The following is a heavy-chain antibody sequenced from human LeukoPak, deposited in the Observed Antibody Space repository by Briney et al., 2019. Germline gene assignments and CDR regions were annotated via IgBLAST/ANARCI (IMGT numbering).Heavy chain of an antibody. CDR1: GVSINSHY. CDR2: IFCSGGT. Sequence: SETLSLTCTVSGVSINSHYRNWIRQPPGKGLEWIGYIFCSGGTNYNPSLKSRVTMSVDTSKSQFSLRVSSVTAADTAVYYCVVRQNEGFFDYWGQGPLVTVSS. D-gene: IGHD2/OR15-2a*01. V-gene: IGHV4-4*09. CDR3: VVRQNEGFFDY. J-gene: IGHJ4*02.